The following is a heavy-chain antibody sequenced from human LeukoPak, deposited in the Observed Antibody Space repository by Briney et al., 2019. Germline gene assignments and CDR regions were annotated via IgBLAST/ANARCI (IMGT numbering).Heavy chain of an antibody. V-gene: IGHV2-70*11. CDR2: IDWDDDK. J-gene: IGHJ6*03. CDR3: APRLLVVTYPPSYYYMNV. Sequence: SGAAVVKPTQTLTLTCTFSGFSLSTSGMCVSWIRQPPGKALEWLARIDWDDDKYYSTSLKTRLTISKDTSKQPVVITMTTMDPVDSATYYCAPRLLVVTYPPSYYYMNVCGKGDPVTVSS. CDR1: GFSLSTSGMC. D-gene: IGHD2-15*01.